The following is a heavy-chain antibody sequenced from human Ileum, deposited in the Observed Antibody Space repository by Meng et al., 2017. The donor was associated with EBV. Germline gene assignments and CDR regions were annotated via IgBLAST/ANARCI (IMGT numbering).Heavy chain of an antibody. V-gene: IGHV1-18*01. Sequence: QVTPVQSGAEGKKPGASVKVSCKASGYNFTSYGISWVRQAPGQGLEWMGWFSVYNGNTIYAQKLQDRVTMTTDTSTSTAYMELRSLRSDDTAVYYCARGQNYYGSGSLIDYWGQGTLVTVSS. J-gene: IGHJ4*02. CDR3: ARGQNYYGSGSLIDY. CDR2: FSVYNGNT. CDR1: GYNFTSYG. D-gene: IGHD3-10*01.